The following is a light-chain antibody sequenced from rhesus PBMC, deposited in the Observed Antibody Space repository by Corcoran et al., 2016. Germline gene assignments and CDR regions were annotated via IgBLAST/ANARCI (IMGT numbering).Light chain of an antibody. J-gene: IGKJ1*01. CDR3: MQALRSPWT. V-gene: IGKV2-82*03. Sequence: DIVMIQTPLSLPVTLGEPASISCRSSQSLVYSDGKTYLYWYLQKPGQFPQLLLYLVSKRARGFPDTFSGRGAGTDFKLKISGMEAEYVGVYYCMQALRSPWTFGQGTKVEIK. CDR2: LVS. CDR1: QSLVYSDGKTY.